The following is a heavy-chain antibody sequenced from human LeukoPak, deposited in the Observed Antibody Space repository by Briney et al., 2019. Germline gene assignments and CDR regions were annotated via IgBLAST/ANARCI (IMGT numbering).Heavy chain of an antibody. CDR3: AVLPPDYYDSSGYYY. CDR2: INHSGST. V-gene: IGHV4-34*01. Sequence: PSETQSLTCAVYGGSFSGYYWSWIRQPPGKGLEWIGEINHSGSTNYNPSLKSRVTISVDTSKNQFSLKLSSVTAADTAVYYCAVLPPDYYDSSGYYYWGQGTLVTVSS. J-gene: IGHJ4*02. D-gene: IGHD3-22*01. CDR1: GGSFSGYY.